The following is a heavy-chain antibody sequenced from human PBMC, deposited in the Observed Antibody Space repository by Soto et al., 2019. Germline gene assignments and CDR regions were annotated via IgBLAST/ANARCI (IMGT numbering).Heavy chain of an antibody. J-gene: IGHJ3*02. Sequence: ASVKVSCKASGYTFTSYGISWVRQAPGQGLEWMGWISAYNGNTNYAQKLQGRVTMTTDTSTSTDYMELRSLRSDDTAVYYCARDRELGTRKYAFDIWGQGKMVTFSS. V-gene: IGHV1-18*01. D-gene: IGHD7-27*01. CDR3: ARDRELGTRKYAFDI. CDR2: ISAYNGNT. CDR1: GYTFTSYG.